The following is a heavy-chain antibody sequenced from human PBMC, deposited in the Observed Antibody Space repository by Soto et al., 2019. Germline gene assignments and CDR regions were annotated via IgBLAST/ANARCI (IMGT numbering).Heavy chain of an antibody. CDR3: ASDDSSVP. CDR2: IYYSGRT. CDR1: GGSISSGDYY. J-gene: IGHJ5*02. D-gene: IGHD3-22*01. V-gene: IGHV4-30-4*01. Sequence: QVQLQESGPGLVKPSQTLSLTCTVSGGSISSGDYYWSWIRQPPGKGLEWIGYIYYSGRTYYNPSLXXXVXXSVYTSKNQFSLKLSSVTAADTAVYYCASDDSSVPWGQGTLVTVSS.